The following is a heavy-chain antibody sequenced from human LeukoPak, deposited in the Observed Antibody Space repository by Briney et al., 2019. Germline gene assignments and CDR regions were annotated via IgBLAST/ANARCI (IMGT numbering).Heavy chain of an antibody. CDR1: GYTFTVYY. CDR3: ARNLGYCSSTSCYGLWAFDI. J-gene: IGHJ3*02. D-gene: IGHD2-2*01. V-gene: IGHV1-2*04. Sequence: ASVNVSCTASGYTFTVYYMHWVRQAPGQGLEWMGWINPNSGGTNYAQKFQGWVTMTRDTSISTAYMELSRLRSDDTAVYYCARNLGYCSSTSCYGLWAFDIWGQGTMVTVFS. CDR2: INPNSGGT.